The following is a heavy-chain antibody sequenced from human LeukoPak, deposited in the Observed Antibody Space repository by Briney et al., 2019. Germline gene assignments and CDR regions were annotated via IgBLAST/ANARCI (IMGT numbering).Heavy chain of an antibody. D-gene: IGHD6-13*01. J-gene: IGHJ6*03. CDR1: GYTLTSYG. Sequence: ASVKVSCKASGYTLTSYGISWVRQAPGQGLEWMGWISAYNGNTNYAQKLQGRVTITTDTSTSTAYMELRSLRSDDTAVYYCARDSGSYSSSSYMDVWGKGTTVTVSS. CDR2: ISAYNGNT. V-gene: IGHV1-18*01. CDR3: ARDSGSYSSSSYMDV.